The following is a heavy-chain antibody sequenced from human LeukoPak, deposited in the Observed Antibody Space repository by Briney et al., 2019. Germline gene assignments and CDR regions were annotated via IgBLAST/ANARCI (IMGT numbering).Heavy chain of an antibody. D-gene: IGHD3-3*01. CDR1: GFTFSSYE. J-gene: IGHJ6*02. V-gene: IGHV3-48*03. CDR3: AREIYYDFWSGYYTYYGMDV. Sequence: PGGSLRLSCAASGFTFSSYEMNWVRQAPGKGLEWVSYISSSGSTIYYADSVKGRFTISRDNAKNSLYLQMNSLRAEDTAVYYCAREIYYDFWSGYYTYYGMDVWGQGTTVTVSS. CDR2: ISSSGSTI.